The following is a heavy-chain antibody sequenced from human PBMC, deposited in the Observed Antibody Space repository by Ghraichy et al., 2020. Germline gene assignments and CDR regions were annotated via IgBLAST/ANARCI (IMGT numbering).Heavy chain of an antibody. J-gene: IGHJ5*02. CDR3: ARGLYPGVQLYLGVPHNWFDP. CDR1: GYTFPSYY. V-gene: IGHV1-46*01. CDR2: INPSGGST. D-gene: IGHD1-1*01. Sequence: ASVKVSCKASGYTFPSYYMHWVRQAPGQGLEWMGLINPSGGSTIYAQEFQGRIIMTRDTSTSTVYMELSSLRSEDTAVYYCARGLYPGVQLYLGVPHNWFDPWGQGTLVTVSS.